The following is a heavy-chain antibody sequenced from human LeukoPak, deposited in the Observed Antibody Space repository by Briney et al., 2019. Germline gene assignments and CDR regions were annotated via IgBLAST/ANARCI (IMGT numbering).Heavy chain of an antibody. CDR1: GFTFSSYA. D-gene: IGHD2-2*02. CDR3: AKDTPRVPPRYCSSTSCYSSSDY. Sequence: GGSLRLSCAASGFTFSSYAMSWVRQAPGKGLEWVSAISGSGGSTYYADSVKGRFTISRDNSKNTLYLQMNSLRAEDTAVYYCAKDTPRVPPRYCSSTSCYSSSDYWGQGTLVTVSS. CDR2: ISGSGGST. V-gene: IGHV3-23*01. J-gene: IGHJ4*02.